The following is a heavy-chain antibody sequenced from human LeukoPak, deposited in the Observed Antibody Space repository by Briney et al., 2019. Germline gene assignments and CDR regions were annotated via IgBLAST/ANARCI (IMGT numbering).Heavy chain of an antibody. CDR3: AKPRGYCSGGSCYSGGLFDY. CDR1: GFTFSSYA. D-gene: IGHD2-15*01. J-gene: IGHJ4*02. V-gene: IGHV3-23*01. Sequence: GGSLRLSCAASGFTFSSYAMSWVRQAPGKGLEWVSAISGSGGSTYYADSVKGRFTISRDNSKNTLYLQMNSLRAEDTAVYYCAKPRGYCSGGSCYSGGLFDYWGQGTLVTVSS. CDR2: ISGSGGST.